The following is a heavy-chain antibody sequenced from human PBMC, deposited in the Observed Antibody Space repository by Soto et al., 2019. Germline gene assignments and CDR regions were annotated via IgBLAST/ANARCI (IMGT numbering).Heavy chain of an antibody. CDR3: STAPETFSPAGYYVNWSDH. V-gene: IGHV4-39*02. J-gene: IGHJ5*01. CDR2: TYIGVMT. CDR1: GASFTDGSLF. D-gene: IGHD3-16*01. Sequence: PSETLSLTCTVSGASFTDGSLFWGWIRQSPGKGVEWIASTYIGVMTYYNPSLRSRVTISVDTSTSHFSLRLNSVTAADTAVYYSSTAPETFSPAGYYVNWSDHWGQGNLVNVSS.